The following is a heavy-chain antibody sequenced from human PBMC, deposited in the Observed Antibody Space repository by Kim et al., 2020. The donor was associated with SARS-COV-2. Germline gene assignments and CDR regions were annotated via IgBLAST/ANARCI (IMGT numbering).Heavy chain of an antibody. CDR1: GFTFSSYG. V-gene: IGHV3-30*18. D-gene: IGHD3-16*01. J-gene: IGHJ6*02. Sequence: GGSLRLSCAASGFTFSSYGMHWVRQAPGKGLEWVAVISYDGSNKYYADSVKGRFTISRDNSKNTLYLQMNSLRAEDTAVYYCAKSGGFMYGMDVWGQGTTVTVSS. CDR2: ISYDGSNK. CDR3: AKSGGFMYGMDV.